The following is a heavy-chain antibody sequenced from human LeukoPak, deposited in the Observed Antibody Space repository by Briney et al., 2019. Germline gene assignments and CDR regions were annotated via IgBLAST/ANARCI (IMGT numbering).Heavy chain of an antibody. Sequence: GGSLRLSCAASGFTFSSYWMSWVRQAPGKGLEGVANIKQDGSEKYYVDSVKGRFTISRDNAKNSLYLQMNSLRAEDTDVYYCARGQGYDFWCGYFDYWGQGTLVTVSS. CDR1: GFTFSSYW. CDR2: IKQDGSEK. CDR3: ARGQGYDFWCGYFDY. D-gene: IGHD3-3*01. J-gene: IGHJ4*02. V-gene: IGHV3-7*01.